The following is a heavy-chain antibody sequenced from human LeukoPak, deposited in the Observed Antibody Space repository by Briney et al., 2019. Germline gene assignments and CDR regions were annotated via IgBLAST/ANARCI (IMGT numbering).Heavy chain of an antibody. V-gene: IGHV5-51*01. CDR1: GSRFNAYW. J-gene: IGHJ3*01. Sequence: GESLKISCKGSGSRFNAYWIAWVRPMPGKGLEWMGIIYPDDSDTRYSPSFQGQVTISADKSVRTAYLQWSSLKASDTAMYYCARPNITSYYDSRGYDAFDVWGQGTMVTVSS. CDR3: ARPNITSYYDSRGYDAFDV. CDR2: IYPDDSDT. D-gene: IGHD3-22*01.